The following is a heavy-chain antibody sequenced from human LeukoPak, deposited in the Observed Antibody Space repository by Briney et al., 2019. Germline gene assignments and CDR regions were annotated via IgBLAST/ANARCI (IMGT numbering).Heavy chain of an antibody. Sequence: PSETLSLTCTVSGGSMSNYYWSWTRQPPGKGMECIGSISYTGRTNYNPSLKSRVTLSVDPSKNQFSLKLSSVTAADTAVYYCATLPRGTEPPDYFYHWGQGTLVTVSS. CDR3: ATLPRGTEPPDYFYH. D-gene: IGHD1-14*01. V-gene: IGHV4-59*08. CDR1: GGSMSNYY. CDR2: ISYTGRT. J-gene: IGHJ1*01.